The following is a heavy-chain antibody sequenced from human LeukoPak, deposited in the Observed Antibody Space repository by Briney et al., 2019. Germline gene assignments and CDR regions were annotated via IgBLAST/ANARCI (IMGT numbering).Heavy chain of an antibody. CDR3: ATVHSYYYGSGSRVEAFDI. J-gene: IGHJ3*02. Sequence: ASVKVSCKVSGYTLTELSMHWVRQAPGKGLEWMGGFDPEDGETIYAQKFQGRVTMTEDTSTDTAYMELSSLRSEDTAVYYCATVHSYYYGSGSRVEAFDIWGQGTMVTVSS. CDR1: GYTLTELS. D-gene: IGHD3-10*01. V-gene: IGHV1-24*01. CDR2: FDPEDGET.